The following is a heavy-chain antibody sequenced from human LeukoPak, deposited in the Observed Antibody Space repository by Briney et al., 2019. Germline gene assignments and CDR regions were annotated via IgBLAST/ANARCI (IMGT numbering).Heavy chain of an antibody. CDR3: ARVGGSGSYWFDP. Sequence: ASVKVSCKASGYTFSSYDMHWVRQAPGQRLEWMGWINPNSGGTNYAQKLQGRVTMTTDTSTSTAYMELRSLRSDDTAVYYCARVGGSGSYWFDPWGQGTLVTVSS. CDR2: INPNSGGT. D-gene: IGHD3-10*01. V-gene: IGHV1-18*01. CDR1: GYTFSSYD. J-gene: IGHJ5*02.